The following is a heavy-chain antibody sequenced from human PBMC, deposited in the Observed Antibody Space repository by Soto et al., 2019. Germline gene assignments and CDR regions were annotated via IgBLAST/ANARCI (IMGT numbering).Heavy chain of an antibody. CDR1: GGSISSYY. Sequence: SETLSLTCTVAGGSISSYYWSWIRQPPGKGLEWIGYIYYSGSTNYNPSLKSRVTISVDTSKNQFSLKLSSVSAADTAVYYCTRQGYRECFDDWGQGTLVTVSS. CDR3: TRQGYRECFDD. J-gene: IGHJ4*02. CDR2: IYYSGST. V-gene: IGHV4-59*08. D-gene: IGHD3-10*01.